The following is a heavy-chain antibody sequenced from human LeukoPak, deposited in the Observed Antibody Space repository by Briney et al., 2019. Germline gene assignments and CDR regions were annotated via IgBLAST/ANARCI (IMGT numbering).Heavy chain of an antibody. CDR1: GGSISSGGYY. CDR3: ARGGDDWLLYAFDI. D-gene: IGHD3-9*01. V-gene: IGHV4-31*03. CDR2: IYYSGST. J-gene: IGHJ3*02. Sequence: SETLSLTCTVSGGSISSGGYYWSWIRQHPGKGLEWIGYIYYSGSTYYNPSLKSRVTISVDTSKNQFSLKLSSVTAADTAVYYCARGGDDWLLYAFDIWGQGTMVTVSS.